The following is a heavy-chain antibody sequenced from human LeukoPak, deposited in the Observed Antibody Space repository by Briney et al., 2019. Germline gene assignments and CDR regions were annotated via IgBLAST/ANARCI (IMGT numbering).Heavy chain of an antibody. V-gene: IGHV4-59*01. J-gene: IGHJ4*02. CDR1: GGTISSYY. CDR2: IYYSGST. CDR3: ATGTAGGSFDY. Sequence: SETLSLTCTVSGGTISSYYWNWIRQPPGKGLEWIGYIYYSGSTNYNPSLKSRVTISVDTSKNQFSLKLSSVTAADTAVYYCATGTAGGSFDYWGQGTLVTVSS. D-gene: IGHD3-10*01.